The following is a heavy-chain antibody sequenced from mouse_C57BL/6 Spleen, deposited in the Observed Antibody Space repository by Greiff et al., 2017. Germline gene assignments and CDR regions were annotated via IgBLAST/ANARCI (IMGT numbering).Heavy chain of an antibody. D-gene: IGHD1-1*01. CDR3: ARWDVLRAMDY. J-gene: IGHJ4*01. CDR2: INPNNGGT. CDR1: GYTFTDYN. V-gene: IGHV1-18*01. Sequence: EVQLQQSGPELVKPGASVKIPCKASGYTFTDYNMDWVKQSHGKSLEWIGDINPNNGGTTYNQKFKGKATLTVDKSSSTAYMELRSLTSEDTAVYYCARWDVLRAMDYWGQGTSVTVSS.